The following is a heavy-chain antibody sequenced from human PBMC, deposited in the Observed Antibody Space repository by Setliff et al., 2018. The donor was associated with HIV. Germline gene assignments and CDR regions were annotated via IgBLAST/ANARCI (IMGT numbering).Heavy chain of an antibody. D-gene: IGHD3-10*01. CDR1: GGSFSDYF. CDR2: IRPSGGT. V-gene: IGHV4-34*01. CDR3: ARTLWFEESASYDAFDI. J-gene: IGHJ3*02. Sequence: PSETLSLTCAVYGGSFSDYFWTWIRQPPGKGLGWIGKIRPSGGTNYNPSLKSRVTISVDSSKNQFSLKLSSVTAADTAVYFRARTLWFEESASYDAFDIWGQGTMVTVSS.